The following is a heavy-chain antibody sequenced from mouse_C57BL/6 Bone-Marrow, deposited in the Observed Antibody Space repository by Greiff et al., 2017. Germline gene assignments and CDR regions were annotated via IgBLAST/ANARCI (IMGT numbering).Heavy chain of an antibody. CDR1: GYTFTSYD. D-gene: IGHD2-4*01. CDR3: AREGFSDYDYAMDY. CDR2: IYPRDGST. J-gene: IGHJ4*01. V-gene: IGHV1-85*01. Sequence: VQLQQSGPELVKPGASVKMSCKASGYTFTSYDINWVKQRPGQGLEWIGWIYPRDGSTKYNEKFKGKATLTADTSSSTAYMELHSLTSEDSAVCFCAREGFSDYDYAMDYWGQGTSVTVSS.